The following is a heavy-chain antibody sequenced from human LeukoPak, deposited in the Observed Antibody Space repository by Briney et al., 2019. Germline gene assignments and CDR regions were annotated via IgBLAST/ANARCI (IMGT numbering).Heavy chain of an antibody. J-gene: IGHJ4*02. CDR2: IGGSGGST. Sequence: GGSLRLSCAASGFTFSAYAMSWVRQAPGKGLEWVSAIGGSGGSTYYADSVKGRFTISRDNSKNTLYLQTNTLRAEDTAVYYCAKGALGSRRHYFFDYWGQGTLVTVSS. CDR3: AKGALGSRRHYFFDY. D-gene: IGHD6-13*01. V-gene: IGHV3-23*01. CDR1: GFTFSAYA.